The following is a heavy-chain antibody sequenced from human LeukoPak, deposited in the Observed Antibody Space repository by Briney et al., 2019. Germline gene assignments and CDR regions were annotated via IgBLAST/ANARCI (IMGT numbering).Heavy chain of an antibody. V-gene: IGHV1-69*05. CDR2: IIPIFGTA. CDR1: GGTFSSYA. CDR3: ARDRVGATTNFDY. Sequence: SVKVSCKASGGTFSSYAISWVRQAPGQGLEWMGGIIPIFGTANYAQKFQGRVTITTDESTSTAYMELSSLRAEDTAVYYCARDRVGATTNFDYWGQGTLVTVSS. D-gene: IGHD1-26*01. J-gene: IGHJ4*02.